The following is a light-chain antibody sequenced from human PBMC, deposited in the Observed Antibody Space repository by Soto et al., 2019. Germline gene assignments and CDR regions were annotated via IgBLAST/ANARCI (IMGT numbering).Light chain of an antibody. CDR2: EVS. V-gene: IGLV2-8*01. CDR3: SSYAGRKSVI. CDR1: SSDVGGY. J-gene: IGLJ2*01. Sequence: QSALTQPPSASGSPGQSVTISCTGTSSDVGGYVSWYQHHPGKAPKLVIYEVSKRPSGVPDRFSGSKSGNTASLIVSGLQAEDEAAYYCSSYAGRKSVIFGGGTKLTVL.